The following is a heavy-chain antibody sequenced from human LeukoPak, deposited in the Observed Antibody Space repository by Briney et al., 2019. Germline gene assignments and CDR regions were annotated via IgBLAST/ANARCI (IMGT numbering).Heavy chain of an antibody. V-gene: IGHV3-9*01. CDR1: GFTFDDYA. D-gene: IGHD3-22*01. CDR2: NSWSSGSI. Sequence: SGGSLRLSCAASGFTFDDYAMHWVRQAPGKGLEWVSGNSWSSGSIGYADSVKGRFTISRDNAKNSLYLQMNSLRAEDTALYYCTGRYYYDSSGRAFDIWGQGTMVTVSS. J-gene: IGHJ3*02. CDR3: TGRYYYDSSGRAFDI.